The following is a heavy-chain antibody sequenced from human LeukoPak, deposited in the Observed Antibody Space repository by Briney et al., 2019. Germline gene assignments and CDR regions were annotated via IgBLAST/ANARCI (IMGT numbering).Heavy chain of an antibody. CDR2: IRSDGSTK. V-gene: IGHV3-30*02. CDR3: AAEYCGGGFCYTRHSGRDY. CDR1: AFTFSSFG. D-gene: IGHD2-15*01. J-gene: IGHJ4*02. Sequence: GGSLRLSCAASAFTFSSFGMHWVRQAPGKGLEWVSFIRSDGSTKYYADSVKGRFTISRDNSKNTLYLQMNSLRAEDTALYYCAAEYCGGGFCYTRHSGRDYWGQGTLVTVSS.